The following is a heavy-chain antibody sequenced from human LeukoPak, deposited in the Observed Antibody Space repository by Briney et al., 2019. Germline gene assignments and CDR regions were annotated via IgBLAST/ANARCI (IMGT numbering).Heavy chain of an antibody. CDR3: AKDDAWGRFYH. J-gene: IGHJ1*01. V-gene: IGHV3-74*01. D-gene: IGHD3-16*01. Sequence: GGSLRLSCAASGFTFSSHWMHWVRQVPGKGLVWVSRINKDGSNTFYADSVKGRFTISRDNAKNTLYLQMNSLRAEDTGVYYCAKDDAWGRFYHWGQGTLVTVSS. CDR1: GFTFSSHW. CDR2: INKDGSNT.